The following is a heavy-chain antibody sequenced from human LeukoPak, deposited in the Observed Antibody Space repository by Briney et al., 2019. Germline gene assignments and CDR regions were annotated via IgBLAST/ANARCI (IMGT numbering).Heavy chain of an antibody. CDR1: GYSFNSYG. D-gene: IGHD1-26*01. V-gene: IGHV1-18*01. Sequence: ASVKVSCKSSGYSFNSYGINWVRQAPGQGLEWMGWISAYNGNTNYAQKVQGRVTMTTDTSTSTAYMDLRSLRSDDTAVYYCARVYGGSSAGRSFDSWGQGTLVTVSS. CDR2: ISAYNGNT. CDR3: ARVYGGSSAGRSFDS. J-gene: IGHJ4*02.